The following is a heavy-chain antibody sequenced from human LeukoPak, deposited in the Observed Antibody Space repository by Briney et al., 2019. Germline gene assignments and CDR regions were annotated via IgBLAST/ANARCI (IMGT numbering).Heavy chain of an antibody. CDR2: INANNGNT. CDR3: ARKGDDIVATIWRGNWFDP. CDR1: GYTFSSYG. J-gene: IGHJ5*02. V-gene: IGHV1-18*04. D-gene: IGHD5-12*01. Sequence: ASVKVSCKASGYTFSSYGITWVRQAPGQGLEWMGWINANNGNTNYAQKLQGRVTMTTDTSTSTAYMELRSLRSDDTAVCYCARKGDDIVATIWRGNWFDPWGQGTLVTVSS.